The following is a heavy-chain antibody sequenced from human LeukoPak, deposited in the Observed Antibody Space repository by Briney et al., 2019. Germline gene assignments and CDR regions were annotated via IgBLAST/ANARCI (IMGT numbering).Heavy chain of an antibody. CDR3: AKTIDGYWPQFDV. J-gene: IGHJ4*02. V-gene: IGHV3-30*18. Sequence: GKSLRLSCAASGFPFSDHNIHWVRRAPGKGLEWVAFISFEGSKIDYADSVKCRFTISRDNTQNTVSLQMNSLRSDDTAMYYCAKTIDGYWPQFDVWGQGTLVTVSS. D-gene: IGHD5-24*01. CDR2: ISFEGSKI. CDR1: GFPFSDHN.